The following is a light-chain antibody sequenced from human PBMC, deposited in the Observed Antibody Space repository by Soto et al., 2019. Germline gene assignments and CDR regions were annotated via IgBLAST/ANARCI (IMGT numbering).Light chain of an antibody. CDR3: QQYNKWPPLT. J-gene: IGKJ4*01. V-gene: IGKV3-15*01. CDR2: GAS. CDR1: QSISTH. Sequence: EIVMTQSPATLSVSPGERATLSCRASQSISTHLCWYQQKPGQAPRLVIYGASTRAAGIPARFSGSGSVTEFTLTISSLQSEDFAVYYCQQYNKWPPLTFGGGTKVEFK.